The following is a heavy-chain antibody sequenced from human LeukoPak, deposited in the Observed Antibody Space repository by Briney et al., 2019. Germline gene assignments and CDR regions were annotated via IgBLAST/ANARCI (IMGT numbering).Heavy chain of an antibody. J-gene: IGHJ1*01. Sequence: GASVKVSCKASGYTLTSYSISWVRQAPGQGLEWMGWISAYNGHTNYAQKLQGRVTMTTDTSTSTAYMELRNLRPDDTAVYYCARGDCSSDTCYLPEYFQHWGQGTLVTVSS. V-gene: IGHV1-18*01. CDR1: GYTLTSYS. CDR2: ISAYNGHT. D-gene: IGHD2-15*01. CDR3: ARGDCSSDTCYLPEYFQH.